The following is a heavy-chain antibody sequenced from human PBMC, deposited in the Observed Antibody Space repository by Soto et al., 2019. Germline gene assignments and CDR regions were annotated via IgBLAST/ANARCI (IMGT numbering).Heavy chain of an antibody. D-gene: IGHD6-13*01. J-gene: IGHJ3*02. CDR2: ISWNSGSI. CDR3: AKDFGSSWYVSGAFDI. CDR1: GFTFDDYA. Sequence: EVQLVESGGGLVQPGRSLRLSCAASGFTFDDYAMHWVRQAPGKGLGGVSGISWNSGSIGSADSVKGRFTISRDNAKNSLYVQMNSLRAEDTALYYCAKDFGSSWYVSGAFDIWGQGTMVTVSS. V-gene: IGHV3-9*01.